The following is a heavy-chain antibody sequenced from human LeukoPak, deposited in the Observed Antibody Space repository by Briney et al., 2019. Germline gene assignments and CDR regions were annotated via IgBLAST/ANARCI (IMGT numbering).Heavy chain of an antibody. Sequence: PGGSLRLSCAASGVTVSSNYMSWVRQAPGKGLEWVSVIYAGGSTYYADSVKGRFTFSRDNSKNTLYLQMNSLRAEDTAVYYCARGFNRGFDPWGQGTLVTVSS. J-gene: IGHJ5*02. CDR2: IYAGGST. CDR3: ARGFNRGFDP. CDR1: GVTVSSNY. D-gene: IGHD1-14*01. V-gene: IGHV3-53*01.